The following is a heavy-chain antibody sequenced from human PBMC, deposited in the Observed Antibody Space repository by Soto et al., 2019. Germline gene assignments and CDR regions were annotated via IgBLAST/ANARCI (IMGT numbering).Heavy chain of an antibody. D-gene: IGHD5-18*01. CDR3: ARGDTPMITGMDSFDI. Sequence: GGSLRLSCAASGFTFSRYWMNWVRKAPGKGLEWVANIKQDGTEKNYVDSVKGRFTISRDNARKSLYLQMDSLRAEDTAVYFCARGDTPMITGMDSFDIWGQGTMVTVSS. V-gene: IGHV3-7*01. J-gene: IGHJ3*02. CDR1: GFTFSRYW. CDR2: IKQDGTEK.